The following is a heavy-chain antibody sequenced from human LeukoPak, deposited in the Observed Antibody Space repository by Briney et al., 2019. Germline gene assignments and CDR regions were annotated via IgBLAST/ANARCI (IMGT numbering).Heavy chain of an antibody. CDR1: GGSFSGYY. CDR2: INHSGST. D-gene: IGHD6-13*01. V-gene: IGHV4-34*01. Sequence: SETLSLTCAVYGGSFSGYYWSWIRQPPGKGLEWIGEINHSGSTNYNPSLKSRVTISVDTSKNQFSLKLSSVTAADTAVYYCARRAAATEYWGQGTLVTVSS. J-gene: IGHJ4*02. CDR3: ARRAAATEY.